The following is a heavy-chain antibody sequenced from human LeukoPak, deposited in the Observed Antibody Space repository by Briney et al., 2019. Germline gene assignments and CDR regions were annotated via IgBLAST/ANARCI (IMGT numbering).Heavy chain of an antibody. D-gene: IGHD4-17*01. J-gene: IGHJ6*03. V-gene: IGHV4-59*10. CDR2: IYTSGST. Sequence: PSETLSLTCAVYGGSFSGYYWSWIRQPAGKGLEWIGRIYTSGSTNYNPSLKSRVTISVDTSKNQFSLKLSSVTAADTAVYYCARATTVTTGTNYYYYYYMDVWGKGTTVTISS. CDR1: GGSFSGYY. CDR3: ARATTVTTGTNYYYYYYMDV.